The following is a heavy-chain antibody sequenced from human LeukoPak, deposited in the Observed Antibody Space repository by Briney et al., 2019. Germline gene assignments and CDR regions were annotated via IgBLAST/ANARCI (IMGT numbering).Heavy chain of an antibody. CDR3: AKDRMSYYDFWSGYPGEVFDF. J-gene: IGHJ3*01. Sequence: GESLRLSCAASASNLSSYGMHWVRQAPGQGQEWVASIRYDAHDDYYVDSVHGRFTISRDTSKTTLYLQMNSLRAGDTAVYYCAKDRMSYYDFWSGYPGEVFDFWGQGTMVTVPS. V-gene: IGHV3-30*02. CDR1: ASNLSSYG. D-gene: IGHD3-3*01. CDR2: IRYDAHDD.